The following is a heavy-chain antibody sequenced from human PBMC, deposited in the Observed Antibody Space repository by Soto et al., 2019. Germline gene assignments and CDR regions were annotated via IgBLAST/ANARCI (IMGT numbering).Heavy chain of an antibody. CDR1: GFTVSTYD. Sequence: QLVESGGGLFQAGGSTRLSCLVSGFTVSTYDMAWVRQAPGKGLEWASVIQSGGATYYPDSAQGRFTISRDNSKNTVYLQMRSLRMEDTGVYSCVRVLYDSRVVDFWGQGSLITVS. CDR2: IQSGGAT. CDR3: VRVLYDSRVVDF. V-gene: IGHV3-53*01. D-gene: IGHD5-12*01. J-gene: IGHJ4*02.